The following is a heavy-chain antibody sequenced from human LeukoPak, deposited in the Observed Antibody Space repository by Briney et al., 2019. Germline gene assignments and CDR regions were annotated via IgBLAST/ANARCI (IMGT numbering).Heavy chain of an antibody. CDR1: GFSFISYG. Sequence: GGSLRLSCAASGFSFISYGMHWVRQAPGKGLEGVGVISDDGRSKDYADSVKGRFTISRDNSKDTLYLQMNSLRAEDTAVYYCARACIAVEGSPYFDYWGQGTLVTVSS. CDR2: ISDDGRSK. D-gene: IGHD6-19*01. V-gene: IGHV3-30*03. J-gene: IGHJ4*02. CDR3: ARACIAVEGSPYFDY.